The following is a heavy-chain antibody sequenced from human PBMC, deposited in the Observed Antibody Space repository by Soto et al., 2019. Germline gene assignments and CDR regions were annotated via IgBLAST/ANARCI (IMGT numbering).Heavy chain of an antibody. D-gene: IGHD3-22*01. Sequence: GGSLRLSCAASGFTFSDYYMSWIRQAPGKGLEWVAVISYDGSNKYYADSVKGRFTISRDNSKNTLYLQMNSLRAEDTAVYYCAKDGMTVVVTDFDYWGQGTLVTVSS. V-gene: IGHV3-30*18. CDR1: GFTFSDYY. CDR3: AKDGMTVVVTDFDY. CDR2: ISYDGSNK. J-gene: IGHJ4*02.